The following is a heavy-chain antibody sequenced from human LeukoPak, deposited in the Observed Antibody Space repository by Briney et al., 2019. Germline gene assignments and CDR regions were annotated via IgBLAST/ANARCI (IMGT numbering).Heavy chain of an antibody. Sequence: GGSLRLYCAASGFTFSSYSMNWVRQAPGKGLEWVSSISSSSSYIYYADSVKGRFTISRDNAKNSLYLQMNSLRAEDTAVYYCATSMVRGVIYYYYMDVWGKGTTVTVSS. CDR2: ISSSSSYI. CDR3: ATSMVRGVIYYYYMDV. J-gene: IGHJ6*03. CDR1: GFTFSSYS. V-gene: IGHV3-21*01. D-gene: IGHD3-10*01.